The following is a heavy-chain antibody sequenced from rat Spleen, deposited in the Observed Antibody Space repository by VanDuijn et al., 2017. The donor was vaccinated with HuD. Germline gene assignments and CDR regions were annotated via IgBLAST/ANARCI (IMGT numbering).Heavy chain of an antibody. Sequence: EVQLVESGGGLVQPGRSLKLSCAASGFTFSSFPMAWFRQAPTKGLEWVASISYDGYTTHYRDSVKGRFTISRDNAKSTLYLQMNSLRSEDTATYYCARQKFITMMVVITSDWYFDFWGPGTMVTVSS. V-gene: IGHV5-22*01. J-gene: IGHJ1*01. CDR3: ARQKFITMMVVITSDWYFDF. CDR1: GFTFSSFP. CDR2: ISYDGYTT. D-gene: IGHD1-12*02.